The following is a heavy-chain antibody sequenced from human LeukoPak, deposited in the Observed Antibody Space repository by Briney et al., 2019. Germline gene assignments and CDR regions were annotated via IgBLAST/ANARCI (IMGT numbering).Heavy chain of an antibody. Sequence: GGSLRLSCAASGFTFSTYAMNWVRQAPGEGLEWVSSIGGSSTSLYYADSLKGRFTISRDNAKNSLYLQLNSLRAEDTAVYYCARAGSYYDSSGYYCDYWGQGTLVTVSS. D-gene: IGHD3-22*01. V-gene: IGHV3-21*01. CDR2: IGGSSTSL. J-gene: IGHJ4*02. CDR1: GFTFSTYA. CDR3: ARAGSYYDSSGYYCDY.